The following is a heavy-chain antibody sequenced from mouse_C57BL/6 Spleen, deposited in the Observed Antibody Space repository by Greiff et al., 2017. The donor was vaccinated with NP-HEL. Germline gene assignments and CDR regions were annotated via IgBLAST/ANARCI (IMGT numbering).Heavy chain of an antibody. CDR1: GYTFTSYW. Sequence: QVQLQQPGAELVMPGASVKLSCKASGYTFTSYWMHWVKQRPGQGLEWIGEIDPSDSYTNYNQKFKGKSTLTVDKSSSTAYMQLSSLTSEDSAVYYCARAGYCNYEGEYWGKGTSVTVSS. CDR2: IDPSDSYT. V-gene: IGHV1-69*01. D-gene: IGHD2-1*01. J-gene: IGHJ4*01. CDR3: ARAGYCNYEGEY.